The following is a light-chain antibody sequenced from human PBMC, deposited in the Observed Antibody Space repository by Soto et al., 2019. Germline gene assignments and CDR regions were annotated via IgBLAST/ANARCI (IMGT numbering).Light chain of an antibody. CDR3: QQYNSYSVYT. CDR2: TAT. Sequence: DILMTQSPSSLSASVGDRVIITCRTSQSISTYLKWYQQKPGKAPILLIYTATSLEDGVLEDGVPSRFSGSGSGSEFTLTISSLQPDDFAPYYCQQYNSYSVYTFGQGTKLEIK. V-gene: IGKV1-5*01. CDR1: QSISTY. J-gene: IGKJ2*01.